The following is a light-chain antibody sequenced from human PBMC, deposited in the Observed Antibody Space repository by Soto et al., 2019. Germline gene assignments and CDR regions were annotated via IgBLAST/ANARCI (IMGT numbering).Light chain of an antibody. CDR3: QQSYSTPRT. CDR2: AAS. CDR1: QSISSY. V-gene: IGKV1-39*01. Sequence: DIQMTQSPSSLSASVGDRVTITCRASQSISSYLNWYQQKPGKAPKLLIYAASSLQSGVQSRFSGSGSWTDFTLTISSLQPEDFATYYCQQSYSTPRTFGQGTKLEIK. J-gene: IGKJ2*01.